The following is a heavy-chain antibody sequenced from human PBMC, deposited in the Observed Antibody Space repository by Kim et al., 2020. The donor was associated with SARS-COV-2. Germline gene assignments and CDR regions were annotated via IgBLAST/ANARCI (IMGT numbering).Heavy chain of an antibody. Sequence: AATLQGRFTMSIDNSNKTLYLQMNTLRAEETAVYYCARGSSSGWNCFDTWGQGTLVTVS. D-gene: IGHD6-19*01. CDR3: ARGSSSGWNCFDT. V-gene: IGHV3-53*01. J-gene: IGHJ5*02.